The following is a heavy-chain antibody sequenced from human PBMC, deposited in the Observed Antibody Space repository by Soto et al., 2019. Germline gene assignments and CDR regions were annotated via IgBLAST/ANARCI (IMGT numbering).Heavy chain of an antibody. CDR2: IIPTFNSP. CDR3: ASGWWMTVTATDS. J-gene: IGHJ5*01. Sequence: QMQLVQSGAEVKKPGSSVRVSCKASGGTFSHFLFSWVRQAPGQGLEYMGNIIPTFNSPKYAQKFQGIITISVYKPTETVYLGLSSLSSDDKALSYCASGWWMTVTATDSRGQGTLVTVAS. V-gene: IGHV1-69*06. CDR1: GGTFSHFL. D-gene: IGHD2-21*02.